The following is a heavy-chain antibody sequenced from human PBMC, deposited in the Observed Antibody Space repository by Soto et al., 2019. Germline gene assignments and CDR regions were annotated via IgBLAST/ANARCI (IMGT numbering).Heavy chain of an antibody. CDR1: GFTFSTHE. J-gene: IGHJ4*02. CDR3: ASKIFGTTYFNY. CDR2: IRGGGSPI. D-gene: IGHD1-7*01. V-gene: IGHV3-48*03. Sequence: GGSLRLSCAASGFTFSTHEMNWVRQAPGKGLEWLSYIRGGGSPIYYADSVRGRFTISRDNAKNSLYLQMNSLRAEDTAIYYCASKIFGTTYFNYWGQGALVTVSS.